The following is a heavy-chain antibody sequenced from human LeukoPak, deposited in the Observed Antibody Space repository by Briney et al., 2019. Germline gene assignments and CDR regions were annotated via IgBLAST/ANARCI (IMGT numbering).Heavy chain of an antibody. J-gene: IGHJ4*02. V-gene: IGHV3-23*01. D-gene: IGHD1-26*01. CDR3: AKERREQSRDNYFDY. Sequence: GGSLRLSCVASGFTFSNYAMSWVRLAPGRGLEWVSVISGGSLTTFYADSVKGRFTISRDNSKNTLYLQMNSLRAEDTAVYYCAKERREQSRDNYFDYWGQGTLVTVFS. CDR2: ISGGSLTT. CDR1: GFTFSNYA.